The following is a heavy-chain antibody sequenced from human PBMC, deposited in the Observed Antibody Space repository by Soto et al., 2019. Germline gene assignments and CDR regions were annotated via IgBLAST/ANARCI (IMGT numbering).Heavy chain of an antibody. CDR1: GFTFSSYA. V-gene: IGHV3-23*01. Sequence: PGGSLRLSCAASGFTFSSYAMSWVRQAPGKGLEWVSAISGSGGSTYYADSVKGRFTISRDNSKNTLYLQMNSLRAEDTAVYYCARARSNYDYYGMDVWGQGTTVTVSS. CDR2: ISGSGGST. D-gene: IGHD2-2*01. CDR3: ARARSNYDYYGMDV. J-gene: IGHJ6*02.